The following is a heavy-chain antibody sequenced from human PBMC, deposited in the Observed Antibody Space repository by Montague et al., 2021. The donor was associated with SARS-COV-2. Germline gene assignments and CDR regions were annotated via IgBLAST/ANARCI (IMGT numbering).Heavy chain of an antibody. CDR1: GGSISNYK. Sequence: SETLSLTCAVYGGSISNYKWTWIRQSPGKGLEWLGQISHSGSANYSPSLKSRVTISADTAKNQFSLKLTSVNAADTAVYYCTRGAPDYWGQGTLVTVSS. V-gene: IGHV4-34*01. CDR2: ISHSGSA. CDR3: TRGAPDY. J-gene: IGHJ4*02.